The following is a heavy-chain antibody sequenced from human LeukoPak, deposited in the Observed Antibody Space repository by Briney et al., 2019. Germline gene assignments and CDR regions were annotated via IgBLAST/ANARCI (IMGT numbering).Heavy chain of an antibody. CDR2: IIPIFGTA. D-gene: IGHD3-10*01. CDR1: GGTFSSYA. V-gene: IGHV1-69*13. Sequence: ASVKVSCTASGGTFSSYAISWVRQAPGQGLEWMGGIIPIFGTANYAQKFQGRVTITADESTSTAYMELSSLRSEDTAVYYCARSQIRGVISNYLHWFDPWGQGTLVTVSS. CDR3: ARSQIRGVISNYLHWFDP. J-gene: IGHJ5*02.